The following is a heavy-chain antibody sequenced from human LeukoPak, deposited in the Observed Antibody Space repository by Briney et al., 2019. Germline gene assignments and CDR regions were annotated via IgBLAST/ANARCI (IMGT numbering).Heavy chain of an antibody. CDR2: INHSGST. CDR1: GGSFSGYY. Sequence: SETLSLTCAVYGGSFSGYYWSWIRKPPGKGLEWIGEINHSGSTNYNPSLKSRVTISVDTSKNQFSLKLSSVTAADTAVYYCARGRQWLVRYYYHYYMDVWGKGTTVTVSS. V-gene: IGHV4-34*01. CDR3: ARGRQWLVRYYYHYYMDV. D-gene: IGHD6-19*01. J-gene: IGHJ6*03.